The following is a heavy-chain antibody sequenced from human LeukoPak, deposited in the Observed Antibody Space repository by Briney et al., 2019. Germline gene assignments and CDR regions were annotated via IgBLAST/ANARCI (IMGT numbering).Heavy chain of an antibody. D-gene: IGHD6-19*01. V-gene: IGHV3-23*01. J-gene: IGHJ4*02. Sequence: PGGSLRLSCAASGFTFSSYAMSWARQAPGKGLEWVSAISGSGGSTYYADSVKGRFTISRDNSKNTLYLQMNSLRAEDTAVYYCAKGPPRGLDLGKSADYWGQGTLVTVSS. CDR1: GFTFSSYA. CDR2: ISGSGGST. CDR3: AKGPPRGLDLGKSADY.